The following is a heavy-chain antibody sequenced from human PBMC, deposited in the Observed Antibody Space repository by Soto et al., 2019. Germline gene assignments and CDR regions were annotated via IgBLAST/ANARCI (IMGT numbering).Heavy chain of an antibody. CDR2: ISYDGSNK. CDR3: ARVRYSTNYYYYYGMDV. V-gene: IGHV3-30-3*01. Sequence: GGPLRLSXAASGFTFSSYAMHWVRQAPGKGLEWVAVISYDGSNKYYADSVKGRFTISRDNSKNTLYLQMNSLRAEDTAVYYCARVRYSTNYYYYYGMDVWGQGTTVTVSS. J-gene: IGHJ6*02. D-gene: IGHD1-1*01. CDR1: GFTFSSYA.